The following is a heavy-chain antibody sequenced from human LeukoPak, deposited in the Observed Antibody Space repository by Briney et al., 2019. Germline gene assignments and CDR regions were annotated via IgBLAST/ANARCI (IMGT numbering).Heavy chain of an antibody. CDR2: IYSSGST. Sequence: KPSETLSLICTVSGGSINSYYWSWIRQPAGKGLEWIGRIYSSGSTNYNPTLKSRVSMSVDTSKNQFSLKLTSVTAADTAVYYCARGGKATVVTMWGQGILVTVSS. CDR3: ARGGKATVVTM. J-gene: IGHJ4*02. D-gene: IGHD4-23*01. CDR1: GGSINSYY. V-gene: IGHV4-4*07.